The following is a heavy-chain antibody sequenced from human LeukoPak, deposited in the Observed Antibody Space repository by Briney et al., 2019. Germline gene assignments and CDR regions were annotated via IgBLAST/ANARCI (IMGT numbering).Heavy chain of an antibody. Sequence: GGSLRPSCAASGFTFSSNYTTWVRQAPGKGLEWVSVIYSGGSTYYADSVKGRFTISRDNSKNTLYLQMNSLRAEDTAVYYCARGGSRLWFGGLSTTPDAFSTCGQGTMATVSS. V-gene: IGHV3-53*01. D-gene: IGHD3-10*01. CDR3: ARGGSRLWFGGLSTTPDAFST. CDR2: IYSGGST. CDR1: GFTFSSNY. J-gene: IGHJ3*02.